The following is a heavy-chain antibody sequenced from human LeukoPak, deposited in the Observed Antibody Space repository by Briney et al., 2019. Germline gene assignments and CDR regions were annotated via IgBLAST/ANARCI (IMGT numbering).Heavy chain of an antibody. CDR3: ARVSSVAATYNWFDP. CDR2: INHSGST. Sequence: PSETLSLTCAVYGGSFSGYHWSWIRQPPGKGLEWIGEINHSGSTNYNPSLKSRVTISVDTSKNQFSLKLSSVTAADTAVYYCARVSSVAATYNWFDPWGQGTLVTVSS. V-gene: IGHV4-34*01. J-gene: IGHJ5*02. D-gene: IGHD2-15*01. CDR1: GGSFSGYH.